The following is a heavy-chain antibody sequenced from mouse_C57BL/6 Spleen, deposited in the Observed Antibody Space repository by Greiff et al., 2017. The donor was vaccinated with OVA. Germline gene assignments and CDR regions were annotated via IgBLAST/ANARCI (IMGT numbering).Heavy chain of an antibody. CDR2: IDPSDSYT. Sequence: QVQLKQPGAELVKPGASVKLSCKASGYTFTSYWMQWVKQRPGQGLEWIGEIDPSDSYTNYNQKFKGKATLTVDKSSSTAYMQLSSLTSEDSAVYYCARDKLTGNYLDYWGQGTTLTVSS. D-gene: IGHD4-1*01. J-gene: IGHJ2*01. V-gene: IGHV1-50*01. CDR1: GYTFTSYW. CDR3: ARDKLTGNYLDY.